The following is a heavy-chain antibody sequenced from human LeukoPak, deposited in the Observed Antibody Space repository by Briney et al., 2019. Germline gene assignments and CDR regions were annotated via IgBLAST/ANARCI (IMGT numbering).Heavy chain of an antibody. CDR3: AKWRSSGYYLDY. CDR1: GFTFSSYS. V-gene: IGHV3-30*02. J-gene: IGHJ4*02. Sequence: TGGSLRLSCAASGFTFSSYSMHWVRQAPGKGLEWVAFIRYDGNNKYYADSVKGRFTISRDNSKNTLYLQMNSLRAEDTAVYYCAKWRSSGYYLDYWGQGTLVTVSS. D-gene: IGHD3-22*01. CDR2: IRYDGNNK.